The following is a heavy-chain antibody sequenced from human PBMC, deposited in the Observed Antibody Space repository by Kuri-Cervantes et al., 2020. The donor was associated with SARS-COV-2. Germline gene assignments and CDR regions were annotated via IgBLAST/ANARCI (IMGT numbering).Heavy chain of an antibody. D-gene: IGHD2-21*01. CDR1: GFTFTAYA. CDR3: ARDSGPYCGGDCTLDKDDAFDI. Sequence: GGSLRLSCAASGFTFTAYAMSWVRQAPGKGLVWVSRINSDGSSTSYADSVKGRFTISRDNAKNSLYLQMNSLRAEDTAVYYCARDSGPYCGGDCTLDKDDAFDIWGQGTMVTVSS. CDR2: INSDGSST. J-gene: IGHJ3*02. V-gene: IGHV3-74*01.